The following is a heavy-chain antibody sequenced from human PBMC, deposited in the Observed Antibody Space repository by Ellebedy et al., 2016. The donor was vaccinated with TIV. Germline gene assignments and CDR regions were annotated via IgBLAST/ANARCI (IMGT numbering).Heavy chain of an antibody. CDR3: SRDSAGALDY. CDR1: GSTFNSHA. J-gene: IGHJ4*02. V-gene: IGHV3-23*01. D-gene: IGHD3-10*01. Sequence: PGGSLRPSCAASGSTFNSHAMSWVRQAPGEGLEWVSGISVSGVDTYYADSVKGRFTISRDNSKNTLYLQLNSLRAEVTAEYYCSRDSAGALDYWGQGTLVTVSS. CDR2: ISVSGVDT.